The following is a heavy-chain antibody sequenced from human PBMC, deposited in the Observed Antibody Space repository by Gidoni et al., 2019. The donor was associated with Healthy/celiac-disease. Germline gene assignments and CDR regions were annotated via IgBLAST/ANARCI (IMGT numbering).Heavy chain of an antibody. J-gene: IGHJ4*02. CDR2: MNPTRGNT. D-gene: IGHD3-10*01. Sequence: QVQLVQSGSEVQTPGASVKVSCQASGYTFTSYDINWVRQATGQGLEWMGWMNPTRGNTGYAQKFQGRVNMTRNTSRSTAYMELSSLRSEDTAVYYGARRITMVRGALGYWGQGTLVTVSS. V-gene: IGHV1-8*01. CDR3: ARRITMVRGALGY. CDR1: GYTFTSYD.